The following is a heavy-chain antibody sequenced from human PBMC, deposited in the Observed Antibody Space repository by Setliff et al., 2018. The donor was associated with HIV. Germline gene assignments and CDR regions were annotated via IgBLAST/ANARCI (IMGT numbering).Heavy chain of an antibody. Sequence: SETLSLTCSVSGGSISSSSDYWGWIRQPPGKGLEWIGSIYYSGSIYYNPSLRSRVTISVDTPNNHFSLRLSSVTAAATALHYCARQNSGWGVGVYYFDYWGQGTLVTVSS. CDR2: IYYSGSI. CDR3: ARQNSGWGVGVYYFDY. J-gene: IGHJ4*02. D-gene: IGHD6-19*01. V-gene: IGHV4-39*01. CDR1: GGSISSSSDY.